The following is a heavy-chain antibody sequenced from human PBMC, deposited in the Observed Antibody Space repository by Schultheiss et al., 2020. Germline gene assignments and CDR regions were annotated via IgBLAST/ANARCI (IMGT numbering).Heavy chain of an antibody. CDR3: ALIGDVSPGGGMDV. J-gene: IGHJ6*02. Sequence: GESLKISCKGSGYSFTSYGISWVRQAPGQGLEWMGWISAYNGNTNYAQKLQGRVTMTTDTSTSTVYMELSSLRSEDTAVYYCALIGDVSPGGGMDVWGQGTTVTVSS. CDR2: ISAYNGNT. V-gene: IGHV1-18*01. CDR1: GYSFTSYG. D-gene: IGHD3-16*01.